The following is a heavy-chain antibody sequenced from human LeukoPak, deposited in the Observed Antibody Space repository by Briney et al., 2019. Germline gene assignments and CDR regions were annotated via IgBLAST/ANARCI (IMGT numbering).Heavy chain of an antibody. J-gene: IGHJ6*02. V-gene: IGHV4-59*01. CDR2: SDYRGLT. D-gene: IGHD1-26*01. CDR1: GGAIKTYY. Sequence: SETLSLTCTVSGGAIKTYYWSWIRQPPGKGLEWIGCSDYRGLTFSPSFKGRVTISIDTSRNQFSLKMTSVTPADTAVYYCARYVPPEGADDGGSYYYGLDVWGQGTTATVSS. CDR3: ARYVPPEGADDGGSYYYGLDV.